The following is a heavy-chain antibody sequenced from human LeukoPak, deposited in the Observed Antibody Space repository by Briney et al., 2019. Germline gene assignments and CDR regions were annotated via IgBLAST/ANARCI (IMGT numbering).Heavy chain of an antibody. J-gene: IGHJ4*02. CDR3: ARAPLVRGVIPPFDY. CDR2: IISDSSAI. D-gene: IGHD3-10*01. Sequence: GGSLRLSCAASGFTFSSYSMNWVRQAPGKGLEWVSFIISDSSAIYYADSVKGRFTISRDNAENSLYLQMNSLRDEDTAVYYCARAPLVRGVIPPFDYWGQGALVGVSS. V-gene: IGHV3-48*02. CDR1: GFTFSSYS.